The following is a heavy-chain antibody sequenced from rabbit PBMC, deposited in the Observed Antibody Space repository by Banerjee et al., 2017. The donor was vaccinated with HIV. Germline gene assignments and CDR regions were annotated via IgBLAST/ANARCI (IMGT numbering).Heavy chain of an antibody. Sequence: QQQLVESGGDLVQPEGSLTLTCKASGIDFSSYYYICWVRQAPGKGLEWIGCIYTGDGSANYASWAKGRFTISKTSSTTVTLQMTSLTGADTATYFCAIDTIIRDFYFDLWGPGTLVTVS. CDR1: GIDFSSYYY. D-gene: IGHD4-1*01. V-gene: IGHV1S45*01. CDR2: IYTGDGSA. J-gene: IGHJ4*01. CDR3: AIDTIIRDFYFDL.